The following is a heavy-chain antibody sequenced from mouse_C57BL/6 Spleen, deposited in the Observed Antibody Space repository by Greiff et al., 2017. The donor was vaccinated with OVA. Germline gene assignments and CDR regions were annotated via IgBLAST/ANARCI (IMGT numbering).Heavy chain of an antibody. CDR2: IWTGGGP. CDR3: ARNYYGKGYFDY. V-gene: IGHV2-9-1*01. Sequence: VQLKESGPGLVAPSQSLSITCTVSGFSLTSYAISWVRQTPGKGLEWLGVIWTGGGPNYNSALKSRLSISKDNSKSQVFLKMNSLQTDDTARYYCARNYYGKGYFDYWGQGTTLTVSS. J-gene: IGHJ2*01. CDR1: GFSLTSYA. D-gene: IGHD2-1*01.